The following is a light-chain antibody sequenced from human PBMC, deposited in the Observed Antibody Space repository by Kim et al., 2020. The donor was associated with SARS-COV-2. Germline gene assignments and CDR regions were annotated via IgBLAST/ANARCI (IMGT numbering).Light chain of an antibody. CDR1: QSVLYSSNNKNY. J-gene: IGKJ1*01. Sequence: ATINCKSSQSVLYSSNNKNYLAWYQQKPGQPPKLLIYWASTRESGVPDRVSGSGSGTDFTLTISSLQAEDVAVYYCQQYYSTPWTFGQGTKVDIK. CDR3: QQYYSTPWT. CDR2: WAS. V-gene: IGKV4-1*01.